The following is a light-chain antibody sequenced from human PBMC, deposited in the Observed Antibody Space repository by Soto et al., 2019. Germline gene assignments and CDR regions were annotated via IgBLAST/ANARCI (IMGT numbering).Light chain of an antibody. J-gene: IGKJ1*01. Sequence: IQLTQSPSSLSASVGDRVTITCRASQGISSFLAWYQQKPGKAPKLLIYDASALPRGVPSRFSGSGSGTEFTLTISSLQPDDFATYYCQQYNTYPWTCGQGTKVDIK. V-gene: IGKV1-9*01. CDR2: DAS. CDR1: QGISSF. CDR3: QQYNTYPWT.